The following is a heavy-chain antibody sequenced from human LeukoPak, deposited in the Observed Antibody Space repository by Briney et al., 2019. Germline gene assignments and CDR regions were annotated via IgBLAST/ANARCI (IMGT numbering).Heavy chain of an antibody. V-gene: IGHV1-2*02. J-gene: IGHJ4*02. Sequence: GASVKVSCKASGYTFTGYYLHWVRQAPGQGLEWMGWINPNSGGTNYAQKFQGRVTMTRNTSISTAYMELSSLRSEDTAVYYCARVYTYYGSGSYGYWGQGTLVTVSS. CDR2: INPNSGGT. CDR3: ARVYTYYGSGSYGY. D-gene: IGHD3-10*01. CDR1: GYTFTGYY.